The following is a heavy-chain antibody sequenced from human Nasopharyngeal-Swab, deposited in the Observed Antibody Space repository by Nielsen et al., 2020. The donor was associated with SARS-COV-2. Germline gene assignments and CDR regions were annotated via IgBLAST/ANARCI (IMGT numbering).Heavy chain of an antibody. CDR3: ARKRPGYYYYGMDV. D-gene: IGHD3-10*01. CDR2: MNPNSGNT. J-gene: IGHJ6*02. V-gene: IGHV1-8*03. CDR1: GYTFTSYD. Sequence: ASVKVSCKASGYTFTSYDINWVRQATGQGLEWMGWMNPNSGNTGYAQKFQGRVTITADESTSTAYMELSSLRSEDTAVYYCARKRPGYYYYGMDVWGQGTTVTVSS.